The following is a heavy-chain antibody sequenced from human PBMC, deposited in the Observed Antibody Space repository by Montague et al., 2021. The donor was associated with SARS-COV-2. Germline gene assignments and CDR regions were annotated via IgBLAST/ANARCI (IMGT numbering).Heavy chain of an antibody. Sequence: SETLSLTCAVYGGSFSGYYWSWIRQPPGKGLEWIGEINHSGSTNYNPSPKSRVTISVDTSKNQFSLKLSSVTAADTAVYYCARVRGLVLRYFDWLYYFDYWGQGTLVTVSS. D-gene: IGHD3-9*01. CDR1: GGSFSGYY. CDR2: INHSGST. J-gene: IGHJ4*02. V-gene: IGHV4-34*01. CDR3: ARVRGLVLRYFDWLYYFDY.